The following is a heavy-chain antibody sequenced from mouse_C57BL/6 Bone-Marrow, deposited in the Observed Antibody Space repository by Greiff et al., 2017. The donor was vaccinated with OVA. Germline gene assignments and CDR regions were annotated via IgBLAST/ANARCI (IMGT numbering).Heavy chain of an antibody. CDR2: IHPNSGST. V-gene: IGHV1-64*01. J-gene: IGHJ4*01. CDR3: ARWGITTVVATRSAMDY. Sequence: QVQLQQPGAELVKPGASVTLSCPASCSTFTSYWLHWVQQSPGQGLAWIGMIHPNSGSTNYNEKFKSKATLTVDKSSSTAYMQLSSLTSEDSAVYYCARWGITTVVATRSAMDYWGQGTSVTVSS. CDR1: CSTFTSYW. D-gene: IGHD1-1*01.